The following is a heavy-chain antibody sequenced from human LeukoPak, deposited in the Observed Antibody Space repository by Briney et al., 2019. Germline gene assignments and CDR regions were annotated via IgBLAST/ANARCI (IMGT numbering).Heavy chain of an antibody. J-gene: IGHJ4*02. CDR2: INPSSAIT. CDR1: GHTFTRYD. V-gene: IGHV1-46*01. Sequence: ASVKVSCKASGHTFTRYDMNTVPQAPGQRLEWMGIINPSSAITSYAQKFQGRVTITWDTSTGTVYRELSSLRSEDTAVYYCASVLYCGADCYSGRYFFDYWGQGTLVTVSS. D-gene: IGHD2-21*02. CDR3: ASVLYCGADCYSGRYFFDY.